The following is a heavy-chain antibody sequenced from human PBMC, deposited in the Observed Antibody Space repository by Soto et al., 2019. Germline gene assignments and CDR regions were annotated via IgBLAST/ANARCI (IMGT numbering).Heavy chain of an antibody. CDR1: GRTFSSYA. J-gene: IGHJ4*02. CDR2: IIPIFGTA. CDR3: ARRGLSGVIDY. D-gene: IGHD6-19*01. Sequence: QVQLVQSGAEVKKPGSSVKVSCKASGRTFSSYAISWVGQAPGQGLEWMGGIIPIFGTANYAQKFQGRVTITADESTSTAYMELSSLRSEDTAVYYCARRGLSGVIDYWGQGTLVTVSS. V-gene: IGHV1-69*01.